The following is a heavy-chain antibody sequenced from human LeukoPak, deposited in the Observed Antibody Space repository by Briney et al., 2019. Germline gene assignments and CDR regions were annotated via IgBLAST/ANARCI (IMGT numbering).Heavy chain of an antibody. CDR2: IYYSGST. CDR1: GASFSSSTYY. D-gene: IGHD6-13*01. CDR3: ARHAGGIAAAGTRPFDY. V-gene: IGHV4-39*01. J-gene: IGHJ4*02. Sequence: SETLSLTCTVSGASFSSSTYYWGWIRRPPGKGLEWIGSIYYSGSTYYNPSLKSRVTMSVDTSKNQFSLKLSSVTAADTAVYYCARHAGGIAAAGTRPFDYWGQGTLVTVSS.